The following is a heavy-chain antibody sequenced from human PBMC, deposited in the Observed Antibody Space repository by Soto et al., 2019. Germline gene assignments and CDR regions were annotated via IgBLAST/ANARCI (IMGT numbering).Heavy chain of an antibody. Sequence: QVQLEESGGGVVQPGRSLRLSCAASGFSFSSHAMHWVRQAAGKGLEWVARISHDGSSKLYGDSVKGRFTVSRDDSKNTLFLQMNSLRAEDTAVYYCLAEAGGRNFDCWGQGTLVSVSS. J-gene: IGHJ4*02. CDR3: LAEAGGRNFDC. V-gene: IGHV3-30*03. CDR1: GFSFSSHA. CDR2: ISHDGSSK. D-gene: IGHD1-26*01.